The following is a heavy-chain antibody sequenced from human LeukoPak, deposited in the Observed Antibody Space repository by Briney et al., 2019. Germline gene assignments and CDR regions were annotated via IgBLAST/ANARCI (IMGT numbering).Heavy chain of an antibody. CDR3: ARSPTLRYFDWLNGYWFDP. J-gene: IGHJ5*02. CDR1: GITFSSYA. V-gene: IGHV1-3*01. Sequence: ASVKVSCKTSGITFSSYAMSWVRQAPGQRLEWMGWINAGNGNTKYSQKFQGRVTITRDTSASTAYMELSSLRSEDTAVYYCARSPTLRYFDWLNGYWFDPWGQGTLVTVSS. D-gene: IGHD3-9*01. CDR2: INAGNGNT.